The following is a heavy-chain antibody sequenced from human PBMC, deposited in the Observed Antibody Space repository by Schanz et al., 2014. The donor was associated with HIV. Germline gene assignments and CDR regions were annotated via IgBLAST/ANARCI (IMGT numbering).Heavy chain of an antibody. D-gene: IGHD2-2*01. CDR1: GYTFTDYF. Sequence: QVQLVQSGAAVKKPGASVKVSCKASGYTFTDYFVHWVRQAPGQGLEWMGWINPNEGDTKFAQKFRGRVTMTRDTSISTAYMELTRLRYDDTAVYFCTINQYQLLPFDYGGQGTLVSVSS. CDR3: TINQYQLLPFDY. J-gene: IGHJ4*02. CDR2: INPNEGDT. V-gene: IGHV1-2*02.